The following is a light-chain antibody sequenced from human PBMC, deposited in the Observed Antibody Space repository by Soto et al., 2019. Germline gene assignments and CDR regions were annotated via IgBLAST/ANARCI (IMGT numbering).Light chain of an antibody. Sequence: DIQMTQSPSTLSASVGDRVTITCRARQSISSWLAWYQQKPGKAPKLLIYKASILESGVPSRFTCSDTGTEFTLSISSLQPDDFATYYCQQYNSHLSFGQGTKVEIK. V-gene: IGKV1-5*03. CDR1: QSISSW. CDR2: KAS. CDR3: QQYNSHLS. J-gene: IGKJ1*01.